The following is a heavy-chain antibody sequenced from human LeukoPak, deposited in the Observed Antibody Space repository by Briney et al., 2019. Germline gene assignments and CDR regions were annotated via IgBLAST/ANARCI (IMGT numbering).Heavy chain of an antibody. D-gene: IGHD2-15*01. CDR1: GFTVSSNY. CDR3: SRLLSLAASFDY. J-gene: IGHJ4*02. CDR2: IYSGGST. Sequence: GGSLRLSCAASGFTVSSNYMSWVRQAPGKGLEWVSVIYSGGSTYYADSVKGRFTISRDNSKNTLYLQMNSLRAEDTAVYYCSRLLSLAASFDYWGQGTLVTVSS. V-gene: IGHV3-66*01.